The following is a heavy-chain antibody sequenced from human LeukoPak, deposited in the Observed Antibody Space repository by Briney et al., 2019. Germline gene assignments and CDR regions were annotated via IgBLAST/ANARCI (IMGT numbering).Heavy chain of an antibody. D-gene: IGHD5-12*01. Sequence: GGSLRLSCAASGFTFSSYSMNWVRQAPGKGLEWVSSISSSSSYIYYADSVKGRFTISRDNAKNSLYLQMNSLRAEDTAVYYCARAGRNSGYDYDYWGQGTLVTVSS. CDR1: GFTFSSYS. CDR2: ISSSSSYI. J-gene: IGHJ4*02. V-gene: IGHV3-21*01. CDR3: ARAGRNSGYDYDY.